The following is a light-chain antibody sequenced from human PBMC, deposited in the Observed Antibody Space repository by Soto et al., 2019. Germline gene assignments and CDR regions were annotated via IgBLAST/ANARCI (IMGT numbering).Light chain of an antibody. CDR3: GSYASSGSVV. CDR2: EVS. J-gene: IGLJ2*01. V-gene: IGLV2-14*01. CDR1: SSDVGGYNY. Sequence: QSALTQPASVSGSPGQSITISCTGTSSDVGGYNYVSWYQQHPGKAPKRMIYEVSNRPSGVSDRFSGSKSGNTASLTITGLQAEDEGDYYCGSYASSGSVVFGGGTKLT.